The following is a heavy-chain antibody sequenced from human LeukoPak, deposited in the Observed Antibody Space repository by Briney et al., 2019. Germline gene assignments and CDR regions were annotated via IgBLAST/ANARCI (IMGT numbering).Heavy chain of an antibody. J-gene: IGHJ4*02. CDR3: TTVSRSGSYCAY. CDR2: IKSKTDGGTT. Sequence: GGSLRLSCAASGFTVSNNFMSWVRQAPGKGLEWVGRIKSKTDGGTTDYAAPVKGRFTISRDDSKNTLYLQMNSLKTEDTAVYYCTTVSRSGSYCAYWGQGTLVTVSS. CDR1: GFTVSNNF. D-gene: IGHD1-26*01. V-gene: IGHV3-15*01.